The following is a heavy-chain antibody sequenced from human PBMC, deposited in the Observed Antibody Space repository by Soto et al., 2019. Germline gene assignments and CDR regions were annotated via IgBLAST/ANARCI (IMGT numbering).Heavy chain of an antibody. CDR2: IIPIFGTA. J-gene: IGHJ6*02. V-gene: IGHV1-69*13. CDR1: GGTFSSYA. Sequence: GASVKVSCKASGGTFSSYAISWVRQAPGQGLEWMGGIIPIFGTANYAQKFQGRVTITADESTSTAYMELSSLRSEDTAVYYCARDLEAAAAAYYYYGMDVWGQGTTVTVSS. D-gene: IGHD6-13*01. CDR3: ARDLEAAAAAYYYYGMDV.